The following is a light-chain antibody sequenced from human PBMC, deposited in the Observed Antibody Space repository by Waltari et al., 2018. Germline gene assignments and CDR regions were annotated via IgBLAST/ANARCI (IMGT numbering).Light chain of an antibody. J-gene: IGKJ4*01. CDR1: QRISSW. V-gene: IGKV1-5*03. Sequence: DIQMTQSPSTLSASVGDRVTITCRASQRISSWLAWYQQKPGKAPKLLIYKASSLESGVPSRFSGSGSGTEFTLTISSLQPDDFATYYCQQYNSYSPRLTFGGGTKVEIK. CDR2: KAS. CDR3: QQYNSYSPRLT.